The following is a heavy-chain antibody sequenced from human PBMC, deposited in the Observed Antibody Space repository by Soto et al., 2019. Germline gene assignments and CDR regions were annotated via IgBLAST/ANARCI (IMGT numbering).Heavy chain of an antibody. V-gene: IGHV4-59*01. Sequence: SETLSLTCTVSGGSISSYYWSWIRQPPGKGLEWIGYIYYSGSTNYNPSLKSRVTISVDTSKNQFSLKLSSVTAADTAVYYCARMAPNYDFWSGYDYYYYMDVWGKGTTVTVSS. D-gene: IGHD3-3*01. CDR3: ARMAPNYDFWSGYDYYYYMDV. CDR2: IYYSGST. CDR1: GGSISSYY. J-gene: IGHJ6*03.